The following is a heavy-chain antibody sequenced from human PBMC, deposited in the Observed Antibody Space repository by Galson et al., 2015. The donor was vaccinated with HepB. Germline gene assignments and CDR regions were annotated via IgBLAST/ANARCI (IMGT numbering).Heavy chain of an antibody. CDR2: ISYDGSNK. V-gene: IGHV3-30-3*01. J-gene: IGHJ4*02. Sequence: SLRLSCAASGFTFSSYAMHWVRQAPGKGLEWVAVISYDGSNKYYADSVKGRFTISRDNSKNTLYLQMNSLRAEDTAVYYCARVKFRGRNYDSSGYVGYFDYLSQGTLVTVSS. D-gene: IGHD3-22*01. CDR3: ARVKFRGRNYDSSGYVGYFDY. CDR1: GFTFSSYA.